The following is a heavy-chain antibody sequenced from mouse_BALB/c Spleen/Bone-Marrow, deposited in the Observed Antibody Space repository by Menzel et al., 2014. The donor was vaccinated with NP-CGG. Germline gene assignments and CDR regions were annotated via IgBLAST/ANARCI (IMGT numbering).Heavy chain of an antibody. Sequence: VQLQQSGAGLVKPGASVKLSCTASGFNIKDTYMHWVKQRPEQGLEWIGRIDPANGNTKYDPKFQGKATITADTSSNTAYLQLSSLTAEDTAVYYCAGFGITKEEGYYYAMDYWGQGTSVTVSS. CDR2: IDPANGNT. CDR1: GFNIKDTY. J-gene: IGHJ4*01. V-gene: IGHV14-3*02. CDR3: AGFGITKEEGYYYAMDY. D-gene: IGHD2-4*01.